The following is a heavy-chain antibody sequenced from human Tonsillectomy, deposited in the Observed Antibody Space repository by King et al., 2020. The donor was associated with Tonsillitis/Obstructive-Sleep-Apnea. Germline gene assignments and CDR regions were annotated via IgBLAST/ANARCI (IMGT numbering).Heavy chain of an antibody. Sequence: QLVQSGAEVKKSGSSVKVSCKASGGTFSSYAISWVRQAPGQGLEWMGGIIPILDIVNYAQKFQARVTITADRSTSTAYMELSSLGSEDTAVYYCARGSGDYGDYAGGMDVWGQGTTVTVSS. CDR3: ARGSGDYGDYAGGMDV. J-gene: IGHJ6*02. D-gene: IGHD4-17*01. CDR2: IIPILDIV. CDR1: GGTFSSYA. V-gene: IGHV1-69*10.